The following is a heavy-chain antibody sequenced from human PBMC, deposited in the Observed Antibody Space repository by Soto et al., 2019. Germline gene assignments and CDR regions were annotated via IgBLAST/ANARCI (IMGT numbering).Heavy chain of an antibody. CDR3: ARETYGDYVGYFDP. J-gene: IGHJ5*02. Sequence: SETLSLTCTVSGGSISSYYWSWIRQPPGKGLEWIGDIYYSGSTNYNPSLKSRVTISVDTSKNQFSLKLSSVTAADTAVYYCARETYGDYVGYFDPWGQGTLVTVSS. CDR1: GGSISSYY. D-gene: IGHD4-17*01. V-gene: IGHV4-59*12. CDR2: IYYSGST.